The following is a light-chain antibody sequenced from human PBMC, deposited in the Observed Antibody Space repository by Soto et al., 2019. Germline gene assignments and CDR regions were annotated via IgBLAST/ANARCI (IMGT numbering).Light chain of an antibody. V-gene: IGKV1-5*03. CDR2: KAS. Sequence: DIPMTQSPSTLSASEGDRVTITCRASQSISNLLAWYQQKPGKAPKLLIYKASTLASGVPSRFSGIISGTEFTLAISSLQPDDFATYYCQHYYSYSRTFGQGTRVEIK. J-gene: IGKJ1*01. CDR3: QHYYSYSRT. CDR1: QSISNL.